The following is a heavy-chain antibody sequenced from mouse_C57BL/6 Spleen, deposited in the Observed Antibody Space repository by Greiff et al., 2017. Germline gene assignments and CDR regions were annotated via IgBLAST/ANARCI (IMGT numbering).Heavy chain of an antibody. Sequence: QFQLQQPGAELAKPGASVKLSCKASGYTFTSYWMHWVKQRPGQGLEWIGYINPTSGYTKYNQKFKDKATLTADKSSSTAYMQLSSLTYEDSAVYYCASGGYYSYALDYWGQGTSVTVSS. V-gene: IGHV1-7*01. CDR3: ASGGYYSYALDY. D-gene: IGHD2-3*01. CDR1: GYTFTSYW. J-gene: IGHJ4*01. CDR2: INPTSGYT.